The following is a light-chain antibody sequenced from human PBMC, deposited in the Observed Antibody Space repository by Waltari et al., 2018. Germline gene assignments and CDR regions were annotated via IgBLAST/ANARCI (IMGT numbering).Light chain of an antibody. V-gene: IGLV2-14*01. J-gene: IGLJ6*01. CDR1: SSDVGGFNY. CDR3: CSYTTSSTDV. CDR2: GVS. Sequence: QSSPTQPPSVSGSPGQSVTISCTGTSSDVGGFNYVSWYHQHPGKVPKLMIYGVSNRPSGVSDRFSGSKSGNMASLTISGLQAEDEADYYCCSYTTSSTDVFGSGTKLTVL.